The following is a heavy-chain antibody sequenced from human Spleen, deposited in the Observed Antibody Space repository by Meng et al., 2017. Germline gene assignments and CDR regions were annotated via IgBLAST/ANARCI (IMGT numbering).Heavy chain of an antibody. CDR1: GFTFSDYH. D-gene: IGHD6-13*01. J-gene: IGHJ4*02. CDR2: ISTSGNTI. CDR3: ARDSSNLIDY. Sequence: QVQLVESGGGLVKPGGSLRLSCAASGFTFSDYHMSWIRQAPGKGLEWISYISTSGNTIYYTDSVKGRFAISRDNAKNTLYLQMNSLRAEDTAVYYCARDSSNLIDYWGQGTLVTVSS. V-gene: IGHV3-11*04.